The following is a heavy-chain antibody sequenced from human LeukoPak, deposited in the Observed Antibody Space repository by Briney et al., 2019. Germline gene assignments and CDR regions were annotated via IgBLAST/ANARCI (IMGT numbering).Heavy chain of an antibody. CDR2: IYHSGST. CDR3: ARDRFFGVVIFLGGMDV. CDR1: GYSISSGYY. Sequence: SETLSLTCTVSGYSISSGYYWGWIRQPPGKGLEWIGSIYHSGSTYYNPSLKSRVTISVDTSKNQFSLKLSSVTAADTAVYYCARDRFFGVVIFLGGMDVWGKGTTVTVSS. J-gene: IGHJ6*03. D-gene: IGHD3-3*01. V-gene: IGHV4-38-2*02.